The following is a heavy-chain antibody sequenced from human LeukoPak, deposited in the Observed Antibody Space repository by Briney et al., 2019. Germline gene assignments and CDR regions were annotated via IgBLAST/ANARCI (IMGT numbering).Heavy chain of an antibody. CDR1: GYSISSGYY. CDR2: IYHSGST. V-gene: IGHV4-38-2*02. J-gene: IGHJ4*02. D-gene: IGHD3-10*01. CDR3: ARDRDYYGSGSYFDY. Sequence: PSETLSLTCTVSGYSISSGYYWGWIRQPPGKGLEWIGNIYHSGSTYYNPSLKSRVTISVDTSKNQFSLKLSSVTAADTAVYYCARDRDYYGSGSYFDYWGQGTLVTVSS.